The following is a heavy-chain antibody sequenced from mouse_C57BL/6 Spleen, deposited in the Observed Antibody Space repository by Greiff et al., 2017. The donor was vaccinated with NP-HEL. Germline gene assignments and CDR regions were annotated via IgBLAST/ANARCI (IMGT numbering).Heavy chain of an antibody. D-gene: IGHD1-1*01. CDR1: GYTFTSYD. J-gene: IGHJ4*01. CDR3: ARSSYYYGSRGGAMDY. CDR2: IYPRDGST. V-gene: IGHV1-85*01. Sequence: QVQLQQSGPELVKPGASVKLSCKASGYTFTSYDINWVKQRPGQGLEWIGWIYPRDGSTKYNEKFKGKATLTVDTSSSTAYMELHSLTSEDSAVYFCARSSYYYGSRGGAMDYWGQGTSVTVSS.